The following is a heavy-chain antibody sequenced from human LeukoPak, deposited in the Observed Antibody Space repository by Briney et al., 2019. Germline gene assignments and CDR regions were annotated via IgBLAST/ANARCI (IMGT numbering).Heavy chain of an antibody. J-gene: IGHJ5*02. CDR1: GFTFSSYA. V-gene: IGHV3-23*01. CDR2: ISGSGGST. D-gene: IGHD1-26*01. CDR3: AEDFAVESGGDWFDP. Sequence: PGGSLRLSCAASGFTFSSYAMSWVRQAPGKGLEWVSAISGSGGSTYYADSVKGRFTISRDNSKNTLYLQMNSLRAEDTAVYYCAEDFAVESGGDWFDPWGQGTLVTVSS.